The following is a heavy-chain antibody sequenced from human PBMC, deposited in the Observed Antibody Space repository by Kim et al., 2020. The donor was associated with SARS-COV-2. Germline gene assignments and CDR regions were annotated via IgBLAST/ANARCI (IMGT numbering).Heavy chain of an antibody. J-gene: IGHJ4*02. D-gene: IGHD1-26*01. CDR2: IWYDGTQE. CDR1: GFIFTRYG. Sequence: GGSLRLSCAASGFIFTRYGMNWVRQAPGKGLEWVSIIWYDGTQEHYADSVKGRFTISRDNSKDTLFLQMNNLGAEDTAVYYCARSGSGSSRLDIWGRGTLVTVSS. CDR3: ARSGSGSSRLDI. V-gene: IGHV3-33*01.